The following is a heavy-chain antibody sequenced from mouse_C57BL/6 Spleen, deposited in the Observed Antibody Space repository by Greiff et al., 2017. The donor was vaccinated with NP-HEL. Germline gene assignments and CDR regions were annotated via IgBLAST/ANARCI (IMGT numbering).Heavy chain of an antibody. J-gene: IGHJ4*01. D-gene: IGHD2-1*01. V-gene: IGHV1-52*01. Sequence: VQLQQPGAELARPGSSVKLSCKASGYTFTSYWMHWVKQRPIQGLEWIGNIGPSDSETHYNQKFKDKATLTVDKSSSTAYMQLSSLTSEDSAVYYCAREGNSYYAMYCWGQGTSVTVSS. CDR1: GYTFTSYW. CDR2: IGPSDSET. CDR3: AREGNSYYAMYC.